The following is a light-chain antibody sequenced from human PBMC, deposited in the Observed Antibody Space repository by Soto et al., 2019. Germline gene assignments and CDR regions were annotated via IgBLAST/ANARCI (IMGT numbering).Light chain of an antibody. CDR3: QQYNSYSWT. CDR1: QSVNNW. Sequence: DIQMTQSPSTLSASVGDRVTITCRASQSVNNWLAWYQQKPGKAPKLLIYKASTLQTGVPSRFSGSGSGTEFTLTISSLQPDDAATYYCQQYNSYSWTFGQGTKVEI. CDR2: KAS. V-gene: IGKV1-5*03. J-gene: IGKJ1*01.